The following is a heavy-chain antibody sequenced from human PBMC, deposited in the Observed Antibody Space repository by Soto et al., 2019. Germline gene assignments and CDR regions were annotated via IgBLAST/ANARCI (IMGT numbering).Heavy chain of an antibody. V-gene: IGHV3-23*01. CDR2: ISGNGGST. CDR1: GFTFSMYA. J-gene: IGHJ5*02. CDR3: AKAFGSYYVSWFDP. Sequence: GGSLRLSFAASGFTFSMYAMSWVRQAPGKGLEWVSVISGNGGSTYYADSVKGRFTISRDNSKNTLYLQMNSLRAEDTAIYYCAKAFGSYYVSWFDPWGQGTLVTVSS. D-gene: IGHD1-26*01.